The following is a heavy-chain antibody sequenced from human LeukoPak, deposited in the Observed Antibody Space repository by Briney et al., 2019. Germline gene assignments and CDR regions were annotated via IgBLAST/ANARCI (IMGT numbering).Heavy chain of an antibody. CDR1: GFTFNSDA. V-gene: IGHV3-23*01. CDR2: ISDSGASP. D-gene: IGHD6-19*01. Sequence: PGGSLRLSCAASGFTFNSDAMSWVRQAPGKGLEWVSVISDSGASPYYADSVKGRFTISKDNSKNTLYLQMNSLRAEDTAVYYCAKRAVAGTYYFDYWGQGTLVTVSS. CDR3: AKRAVAGTYYFDY. J-gene: IGHJ4*02.